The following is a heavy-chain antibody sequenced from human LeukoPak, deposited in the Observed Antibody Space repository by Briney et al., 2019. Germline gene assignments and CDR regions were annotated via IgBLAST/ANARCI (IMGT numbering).Heavy chain of an antibody. CDR1: GFTFNSYP. J-gene: IGHJ3*02. V-gene: IGHV3-64D*06. CDR3: VKESGFMVAPNSAFDI. Sequence: GGSLRLSCSASGFTFNSYPVHWVRQAPGKGLEYVSGISRNGGSTYYADSVKGRFTISRDNSKNTLYLQMSSLRAEDAAVYYCVKESGFMVAPNSAFDIWGQGAMVTVSS. CDR2: ISRNGGST. D-gene: IGHD4/OR15-4a*01.